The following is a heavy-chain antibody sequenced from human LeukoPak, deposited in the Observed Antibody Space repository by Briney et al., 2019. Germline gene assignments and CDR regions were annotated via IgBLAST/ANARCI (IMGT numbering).Heavy chain of an antibody. CDR1: GFTFSSYS. Sequence: PGGSLRLSCAASGFTFSSYSMNWIRQAPGKGLEWVSSISSSTSYIYYADSVKGRFTITRDNAKNSLYLQMNSLRAEDTAVYYCARAGGSTVSHSDYWGQGTLVTVSS. V-gene: IGHV3-21*01. J-gene: IGHJ4*02. D-gene: IGHD4-17*01. CDR2: ISSSTSYI. CDR3: ARAGGSTVSHSDY.